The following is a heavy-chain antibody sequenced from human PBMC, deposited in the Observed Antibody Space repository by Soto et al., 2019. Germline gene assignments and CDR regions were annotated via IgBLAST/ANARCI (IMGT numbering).Heavy chain of an antibody. D-gene: IGHD3-10*01. Sequence: QVQLQESGPGLLKPSETLSLTCTVSGASFSSYYWSWIRQPPEKGLEWIGYIYYTGSTNYNPSLKCRVTISIDTYKIQFSRKLTSVTAADTAVYYCARAHNSRFGDFYFDYWGQGSLVTVSS. J-gene: IGHJ4*02. V-gene: IGHV4-59*01. CDR2: IYYTGST. CDR3: ARAHNSRFGDFYFDY. CDR1: GASFSSYY.